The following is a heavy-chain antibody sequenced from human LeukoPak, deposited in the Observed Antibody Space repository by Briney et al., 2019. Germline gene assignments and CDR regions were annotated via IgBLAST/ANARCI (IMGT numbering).Heavy chain of an antibody. J-gene: IGHJ5*02. CDR2: FDPEDGET. Sequence: ASVKVSCKVSGYTLTELSMHWVRQAPGKGLEWMGGFDPEDGETIYAQKFQGRVTMTEDTSTDTAYMELSSLRSKDTAVYYCARGFVSDRPDRPVPWGQGTLVTVSS. D-gene: IGHD1-14*01. CDR3: ARGFVSDRPDRPVP. CDR1: GYTLTELS. V-gene: IGHV1-24*01.